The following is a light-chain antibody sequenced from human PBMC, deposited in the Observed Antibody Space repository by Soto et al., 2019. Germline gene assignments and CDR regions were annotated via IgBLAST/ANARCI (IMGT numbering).Light chain of an antibody. CDR2: GPS. Sequence: IVMTQSPATLSVSPGEGVTLSCRASENVGTNLAWYQQKPCQAPRLLIYGPSTRATGIPATFSGSGSGTEFTLTISSLQSEESAIYYCQQYNNWGLSFGGGTQVEIK. J-gene: IGKJ4*01. CDR3: QQYNNWGLS. V-gene: IGKV3D-15*01. CDR1: ENVGTN.